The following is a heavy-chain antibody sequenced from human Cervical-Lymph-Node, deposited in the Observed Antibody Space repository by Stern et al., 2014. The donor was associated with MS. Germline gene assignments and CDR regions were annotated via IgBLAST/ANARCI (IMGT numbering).Heavy chain of an antibody. D-gene: IGHD5-24*01. J-gene: IGHJ4*02. CDR3: ARGHIPYAYNYLFDY. V-gene: IGHV3-33*01. CDR1: GFTFSSYG. CDR2: AWYDGGTA. Sequence: VQLLESGGGVVQPGTSLRLSCAASGFTFSSYGMHWVRQAPGKGLEWVGFAWYDGGTANYTKSVKGRFTISGDNSKNTRYLQMNSLTAEDTAVYYCARGHIPYAYNYLFDYWGQGTLVTVSS.